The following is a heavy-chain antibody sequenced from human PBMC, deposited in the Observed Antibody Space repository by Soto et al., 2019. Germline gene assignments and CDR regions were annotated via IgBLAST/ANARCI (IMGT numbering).Heavy chain of an antibody. CDR1: GFSLSNARMG. Sequence: SGPTLVNPTETLTLTCTVSGFSLSNARMGVSWIRQPPGKALEWLAHIFSNDEKSYSTSLKSRLTISKDTSKSQVVLTMTNMDPVDTATYYCTRILSLFGLPTYYYYMDVWGKGTTVTVSS. J-gene: IGHJ6*03. D-gene: IGHD2-21*01. CDR2: IFSNDEK. V-gene: IGHV2-26*01. CDR3: TRILSLFGLPTYYYYMDV.